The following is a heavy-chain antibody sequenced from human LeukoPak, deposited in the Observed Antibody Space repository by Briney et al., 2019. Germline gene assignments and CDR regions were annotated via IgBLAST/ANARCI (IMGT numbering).Heavy chain of an antibody. V-gene: IGHV1-69*05. J-gene: IGHJ4*02. CDR1: GGTFSSYA. Sequence: SVKVSCKASGGTFSSYAISWVRQAPGQGLEWMGRIIPIFGTANYAQKFQGRVTITTDESTSTAYMELSSLRSEDTAVYYCARDQSYYDSSGYRFDYWGQGTLVTVSS. CDR3: ARDQSYYDSSGYRFDY. CDR2: IIPIFGTA. D-gene: IGHD3-22*01.